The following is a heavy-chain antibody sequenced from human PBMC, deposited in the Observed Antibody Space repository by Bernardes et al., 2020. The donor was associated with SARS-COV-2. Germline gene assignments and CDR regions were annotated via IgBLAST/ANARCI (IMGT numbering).Heavy chain of an antibody. J-gene: IGHJ4*02. CDR2: LNGTGTVT. V-gene: IGHV3-23*01. CDR3: AKGLPTPSGNSRPDN. Sequence: GGSLRLSCAASGFAFSNYAMIWVRQAPGKGLEWVSSLNGTGTVTHYAGSVKGRFTISRDNSKNTVYLQMNSLRAEDTAFYYCAKGLPTPSGNSRPDNWGQGTLVSVYS. CDR1: GFAFSNYA. D-gene: IGHD3-22*01.